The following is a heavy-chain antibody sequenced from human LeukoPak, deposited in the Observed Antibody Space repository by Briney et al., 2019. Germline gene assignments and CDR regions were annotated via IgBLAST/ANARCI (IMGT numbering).Heavy chain of an antibody. V-gene: IGHV3-23*01. Sequence: GGSLRLSCVASGFTFSSYAMSWVRQAPGKGLEWVSAISGSGGSTYYADSVKGRFTISRDNSKNTLYLQMNSLRAEDTAVYYCAKQSGENSNYDYWGQGTLVTVSS. CDR2: ISGSGGST. CDR3: AKQSGENSNYDY. J-gene: IGHJ4*02. CDR1: GFTFSSYA. D-gene: IGHD4-11*01.